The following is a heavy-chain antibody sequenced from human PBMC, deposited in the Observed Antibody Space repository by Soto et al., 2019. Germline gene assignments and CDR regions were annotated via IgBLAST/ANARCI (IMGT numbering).Heavy chain of an antibody. V-gene: IGHV6-1*01. CDR1: GDSVSNNGAA. CDR2: TYYRSKWFN. Sequence: PSQTLSLTCAISGDSVSNNGAAWNWIRQSPSGGLEWLGRTYYRSKWFNDYAVSVKSRITISPDTSKNQFSLQLNAVTPDDTAVYYCARDPPTMLHEFDCWGQGTLVTVSS. CDR3: ARDPPTMLHEFDC. D-gene: IGHD2-15*01. J-gene: IGHJ4*02.